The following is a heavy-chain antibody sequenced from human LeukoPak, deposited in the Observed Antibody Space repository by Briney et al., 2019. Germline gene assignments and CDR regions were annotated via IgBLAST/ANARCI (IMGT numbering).Heavy chain of an antibody. V-gene: IGHV3-23*01. D-gene: IGHD2-15*01. CDR2: ISGSGGST. Sequence: GGSLRLSCAASGFTFSSYAMTWVRQAPGKGLEWVPVISGSGGSTYYADSVKGRFTISRDNSKNTVYLQMNSRRVEDTAVYYCVKRQCSGGSCYFIDYWGQGTLVTVPS. J-gene: IGHJ4*02. CDR3: VKRQCSGGSCYFIDY. CDR1: GFTFSSYA.